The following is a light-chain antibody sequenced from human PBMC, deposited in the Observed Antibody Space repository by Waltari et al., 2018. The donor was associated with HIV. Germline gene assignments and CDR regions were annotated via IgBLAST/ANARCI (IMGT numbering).Light chain of an antibody. V-gene: IGKV1-9*01. CDR2: AAS. Sequence: DIQLTQSPSFLSASTGDRVTITCRASEDINDFLAWYQQKPGVAPKLLIYAASTLEDEVPSRFSGSGSGTDFTLTISSLQPEDFATYFCQQLNTYPPDTFGPGTKLEI. CDR1: EDINDF. CDR3: QQLNTYPPDT. J-gene: IGKJ2*01.